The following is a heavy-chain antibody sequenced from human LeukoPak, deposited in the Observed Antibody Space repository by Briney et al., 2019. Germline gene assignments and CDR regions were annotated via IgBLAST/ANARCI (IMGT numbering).Heavy chain of an antibody. J-gene: IGHJ4*02. CDR2: IKQDGSEK. D-gene: IGHD3-3*01. V-gene: IGHV3-7*03. CDR1: GFTFSSYW. CDR3: ARSAIFGVVTPPPDY. Sequence: PGGSLRLSCAASGFTFSSYWMSWVRQAPGKGLEWVANIKQDGSEKYYVDSVKGRFTISRDNAKNSLYLQMNSLRAEDTALYYCARSAIFGVVTPPPDYWGQGTLVTVSS.